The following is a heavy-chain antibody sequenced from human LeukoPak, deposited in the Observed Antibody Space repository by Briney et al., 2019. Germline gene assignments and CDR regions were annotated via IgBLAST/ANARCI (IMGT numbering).Heavy chain of an antibody. V-gene: IGHV4-39*07. Sequence: PSETLSLTCTVSGGSISSGSYYWSWIRQPPGKGLEWIGSIYHSGSTYYNPSLKSRVTISVDTSKNQFSLKLSSVTAADTAVYYCAREAAAADWGQGTLVTVSS. CDR1: GGSISSGSYY. D-gene: IGHD6-13*01. J-gene: IGHJ4*02. CDR2: IYHSGST. CDR3: AREAAAAD.